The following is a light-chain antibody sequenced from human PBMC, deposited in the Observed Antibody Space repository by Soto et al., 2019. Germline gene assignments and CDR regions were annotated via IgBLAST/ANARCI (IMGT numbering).Light chain of an antibody. V-gene: IGKV3-20*01. CDR1: QSVSNNH. J-gene: IGKJ1*01. CDR3: QQYGRSPWT. Sequence: EIVLTQSPGTLSLSPGERATLSCSASQSVSNNHLAWYQQKPGQAPRLLIYGASSRATGIPDRFSGSGSGTDFTLTISRLEPEDYAVYCCQQYGRSPWTFGQGTKVDIK. CDR2: GAS.